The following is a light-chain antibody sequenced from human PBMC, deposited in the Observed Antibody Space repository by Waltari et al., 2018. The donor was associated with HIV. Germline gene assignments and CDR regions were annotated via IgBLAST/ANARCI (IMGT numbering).Light chain of an antibody. V-gene: IGLV4-69*02. CDR2: LNSDGRH. Sequence: QVVLTQPPSASASLGASVRLTCTLSSGHNNYVIAWHQQQPEKGPRFLMKLNSDGRHSKGDVVPDRFSGSSAGAERYLIISCLQSEDAADYFCQTWRTGLQVFGGGTRLTVL. CDR1: SGHNNYV. CDR3: QTWRTGLQV. J-gene: IGLJ3*02.